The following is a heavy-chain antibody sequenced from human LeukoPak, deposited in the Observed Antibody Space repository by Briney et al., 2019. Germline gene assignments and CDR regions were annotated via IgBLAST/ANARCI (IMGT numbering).Heavy chain of an antibody. D-gene: IGHD3-22*01. CDR3: ARQYYYDSSGYYVGGSYDI. Sequence: SVKVSCKASGYTFTSYYMHWVRQAPGQGLEWMGRIIPIFGTANYAQNFQGRVTFTTDESTSTAYMELSSLRSEDTAVYYCARQYYYDSSGYYVGGSYDIWGQGTMVTVSS. J-gene: IGHJ3*02. CDR1: GYTFTSYY. V-gene: IGHV1-69*05. CDR2: IIPIFGTA.